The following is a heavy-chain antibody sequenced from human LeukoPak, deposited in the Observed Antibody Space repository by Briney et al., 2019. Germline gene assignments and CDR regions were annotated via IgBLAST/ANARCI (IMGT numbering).Heavy chain of an antibody. V-gene: IGHV3-7*01. CDR1: GFTFSSYA. J-gene: IGHJ4*02. CDR2: INRAGNDK. Sequence: PGGSLRLSCAASGFTFSSYAMSWVRQAPGKGLEWVATINRAGNDKYYVDPVKGRFTISRDNANNSLYLQMHSLRVEDTAVYYCAGLVGDRTIYDYWGQGTLVTVSS. D-gene: IGHD1-26*01. CDR3: AGLVGDRTIYDY.